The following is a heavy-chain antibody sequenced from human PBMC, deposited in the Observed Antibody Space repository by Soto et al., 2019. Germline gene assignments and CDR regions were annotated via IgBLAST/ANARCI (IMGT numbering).Heavy chain of an antibody. Sequence: EVQLVESGGALIQPGGSLRLSCAASGFTFSSYSMNWVRQAPGKGLEWVSYISSGSSTIYYTDSVKGRFTISRDNAKNSLYLQMNSRRAEDTAVYYCARDRITMVRGVITDYWGQGTLVTVSS. CDR3: ARDRITMVRGVITDY. CDR2: ISSGSSTI. CDR1: GFTFSSYS. V-gene: IGHV3-48*01. D-gene: IGHD3-10*01. J-gene: IGHJ4*02.